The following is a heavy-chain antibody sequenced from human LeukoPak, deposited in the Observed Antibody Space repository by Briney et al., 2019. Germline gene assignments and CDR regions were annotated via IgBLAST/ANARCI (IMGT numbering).Heavy chain of an antibody. Sequence: PSETLSLTCTVSGGSISSYYWSWIRQPPGKGLEWIGYIYYSGSTNYNPSLKSRVTISVDTSKNQFSLKLSSVTAADTAVYYCARGGDDTGAYYYPSNSWGQGTLVTVSS. CDR2: IYYSGST. CDR1: GGSISSYY. CDR3: ARGGDDTGAYYYPSNS. V-gene: IGHV4-59*08. J-gene: IGHJ4*02. D-gene: IGHD3-22*01.